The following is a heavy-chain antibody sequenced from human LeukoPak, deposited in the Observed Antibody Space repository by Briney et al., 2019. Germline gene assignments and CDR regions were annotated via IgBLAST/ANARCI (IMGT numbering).Heavy chain of an antibody. V-gene: IGHV3-33*05. CDR3: ARAYRDDTSGYYYVPFDY. Sequence: VRSLRLSCAASGFTFSTYGMHWVRQAPGKGLEWVAVILYDGNNKYYADSVKGRFTISRDNSKNTLYLQINSLRAEDTAVYYCARAYRDDTSGYYYVPFDYWGQGTLVTVSS. CDR1: GFTFSTYG. J-gene: IGHJ4*02. CDR2: ILYDGNNK. D-gene: IGHD3-22*01.